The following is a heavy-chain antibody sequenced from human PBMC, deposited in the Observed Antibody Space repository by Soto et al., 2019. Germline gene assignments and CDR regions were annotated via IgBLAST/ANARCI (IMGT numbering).Heavy chain of an antibody. CDR1: GGSISSYY. Sequence: SETLSLTCTVSGGSISSYYWSWIRQPPGKGLEWIGYIYYSGSTNYNPSLKSRVTISVDTSKNQFSLKLSSVTAADTAVYYCSRRGSSSWYNWFDPWGQGSLVTVSS. CDR2: IYYSGST. D-gene: IGHD6-13*01. J-gene: IGHJ5*02. CDR3: SRRGSSSWYNWFDP. V-gene: IGHV4-59*08.